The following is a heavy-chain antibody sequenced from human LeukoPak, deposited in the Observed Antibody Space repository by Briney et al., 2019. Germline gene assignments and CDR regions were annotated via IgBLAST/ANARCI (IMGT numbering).Heavy chain of an antibody. D-gene: IGHD3-10*01. CDR1: GGSFSGYY. CDR2: INHSGST. V-gene: IGHV4-34*01. Sequence: SETLSLTCAVYGGSFSGYYWSWIRQPPGKGLEWIGEINHSGSTNYNPSLKSRVTISVDTSKNQFSLKLSSATAADTAVYYCARGYYYGSGRPFDYWGQGTLVTVSS. CDR3: ARGYYYGSGRPFDY. J-gene: IGHJ4*02.